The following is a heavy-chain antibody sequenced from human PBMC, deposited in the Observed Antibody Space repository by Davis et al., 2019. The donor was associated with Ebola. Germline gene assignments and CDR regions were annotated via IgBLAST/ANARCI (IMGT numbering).Heavy chain of an antibody. CDR3: ARENGYNIEKYNGMDV. V-gene: IGHV3-30*03. J-gene: IGHJ6*02. D-gene: IGHD5-24*01. CDR2: LSYDASNK. CDR1: GFTFSTYW. Sequence: GESLKISCAASGFTFSTYWMHWVRQAPGKGLEWVAVLSYDASNKYYADSVRGRFTISRDNAKNTLYLQMNSLKPDDTAVYFCARENGYNIEKYNGMDVWGQGTTVTVSS.